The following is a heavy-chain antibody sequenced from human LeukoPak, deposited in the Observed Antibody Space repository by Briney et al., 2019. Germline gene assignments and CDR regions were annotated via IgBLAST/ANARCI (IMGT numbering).Heavy chain of an antibody. V-gene: IGHV3-33*01. CDR3: ARGGCARSSCYDN. D-gene: IGHD6-13*01. CDR1: GFTFSSYG. J-gene: IGHJ4*02. CDR2: IWYDGSNM. Sequence: GGSLRLSCPASGFTFSSYGMHWARQAPGKGLEWVAMIWYDGSNMYYADSVKGRFTISRDNSKNTVFLQMNSLRAEDTGVYYCARGGCARSSCYDNWGQGTLVTVSS.